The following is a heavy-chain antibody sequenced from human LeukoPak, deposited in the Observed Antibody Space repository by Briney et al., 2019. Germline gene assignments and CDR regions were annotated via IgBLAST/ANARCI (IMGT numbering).Heavy chain of an antibody. V-gene: IGHV3-23*01. D-gene: IGHD4-11*01. J-gene: IGHJ4*02. CDR2: ISESDGST. CDR3: ARDHSTVTKPADY. CDR1: GSTFSRYA. Sequence: GGSLRLSCAASGSTFSRYAMSWVRQAPGKGLEWLSAISESDGSTYYADSVKGRFTISRDNSKNTLYLQMNSLRAEDTAVYYCARDHSTVTKPADYWGQGTLVTVSS.